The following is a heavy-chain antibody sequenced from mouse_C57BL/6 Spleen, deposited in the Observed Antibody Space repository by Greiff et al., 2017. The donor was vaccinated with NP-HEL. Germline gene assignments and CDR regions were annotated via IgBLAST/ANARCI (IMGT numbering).Heavy chain of an antibody. V-gene: IGHV1-55*01. CDR3: AREYYSNYVWFAY. CDR2: IYPGSGST. Sequence: QVQLQQPGAELVKPGASVKMSCKASGYTFTSYWITWVKQRPGQGLEWIGDIYPGSGSTNYNEKFKSKATLTVDTSSSTAYMQHSNMTSEDAAVYYCAREYYSNYVWFAYWGQGTLVTVSS. CDR1: GYTFTSYW. D-gene: IGHD2-5*01. J-gene: IGHJ3*01.